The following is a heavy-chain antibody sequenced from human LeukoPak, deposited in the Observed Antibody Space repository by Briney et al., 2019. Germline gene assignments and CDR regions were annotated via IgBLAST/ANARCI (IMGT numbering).Heavy chain of an antibody. Sequence: GGSLRLSCAASGFTFSSYWMTWVRQAPGKGLEWVANIKQDGSEKYYVDSVKGRFTISRDNAKNSLSLQMNSLRAEDTAVYYCARHGPSYYFDYWGQGTLVTVSS. D-gene: IGHD3-16*01. CDR3: ARHGPSYYFDY. CDR1: GFTFSSYW. V-gene: IGHV3-7*03. J-gene: IGHJ4*02. CDR2: IKQDGSEK.